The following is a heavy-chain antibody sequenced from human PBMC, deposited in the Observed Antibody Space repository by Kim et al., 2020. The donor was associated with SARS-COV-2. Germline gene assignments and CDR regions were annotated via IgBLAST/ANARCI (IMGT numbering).Heavy chain of an antibody. D-gene: IGHD3-22*01. J-gene: IGHJ6*02. CDR3: ARHARYYYDSSGYYTYGMDV. V-gene: IGHV5-10-1*01. CDR2: IDPSDSYT. Sequence: GESLKISCKGSGYSFTSYWISWVRQMPGKGLEWMGRIDPSDSYTNYSPSFQGHVTISADKSISTAYLQWSSLKASDTAMYYCARHARYYYDSSGYYTYGMDVWGQGTTVTVSS. CDR1: GYSFTSYW.